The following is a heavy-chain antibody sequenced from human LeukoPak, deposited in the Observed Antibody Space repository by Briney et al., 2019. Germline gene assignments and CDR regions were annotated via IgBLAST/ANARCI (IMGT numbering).Heavy chain of an antibody. CDR2: IYYSGST. V-gene: IGHV4-39*01. Sequence: KPSGTLSLTCTVSGGSISSSSYYWGWIRQPPGKGLEWIGSIYYSGSTYYNPSLKSRVTISVDTSKNQFSLKLSSVTAADTAVYYCARNMVRGVTYYFDYWGQGTLVTVSS. J-gene: IGHJ4*02. CDR1: GGSISSSSYY. CDR3: ARNMVRGVTYYFDY. D-gene: IGHD3-10*01.